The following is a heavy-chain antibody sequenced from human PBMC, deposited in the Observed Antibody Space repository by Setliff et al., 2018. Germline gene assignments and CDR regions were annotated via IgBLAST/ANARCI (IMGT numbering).Heavy chain of an antibody. CDR1: GYVFSAYY. J-gene: IGHJ4*02. D-gene: IGHD6-13*01. CDR2: ISAYNANT. Sequence: ASVKVSCKASGYVFSAYYIYWVRQAPGQGLEWMGSISAYNANTNYAQNLQGRVTMTRDTSTSTAYMELRSLRSDDTAVYYCAKDARRSWYFFDYWGQGALVTVSS. V-gene: IGHV1-18*04. CDR3: AKDARRSWYFFDY.